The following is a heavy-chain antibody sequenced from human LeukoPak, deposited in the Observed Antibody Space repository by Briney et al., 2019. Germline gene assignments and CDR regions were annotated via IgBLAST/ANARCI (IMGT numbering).Heavy chain of an antibody. Sequence: APVKVSCKASGYTFTSYGISWVRQAPGQGLEWMGWISAYNGNTNYAQKLQGRVTMTTDTSTSTAYMELRSLRSDDTAVYYCARSDIVLMVYATYFDYWGQGTLVTVSS. CDR3: ARSDIVLMVYATYFDY. V-gene: IGHV1-18*01. J-gene: IGHJ4*02. D-gene: IGHD2-8*01. CDR2: ISAYNGNT. CDR1: GYTFTSYG.